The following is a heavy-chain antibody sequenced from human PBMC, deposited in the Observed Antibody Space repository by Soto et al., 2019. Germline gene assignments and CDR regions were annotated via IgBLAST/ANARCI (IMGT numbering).Heavy chain of an antibody. Sequence: SQTLSLTCALSGDSVSSNTASWNWIRPCPSRGLEWLGRTYFRSKWYNDYAVSVKSRIIINPDTSNNQFSLQLNSVTPEHTAVYFCSKGYRLGPKTPYAFDSWGPGILLTVST. CDR2: TYFRSKWYN. D-gene: IGHD7-27*01. CDR3: SKGYRLGPKTPYAFDS. V-gene: IGHV6-1*01. J-gene: IGHJ4*02. CDR1: GDSVSSNTAS.